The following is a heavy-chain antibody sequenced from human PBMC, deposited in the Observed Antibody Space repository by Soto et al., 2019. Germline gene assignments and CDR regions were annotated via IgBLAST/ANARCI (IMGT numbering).Heavy chain of an antibody. J-gene: IGHJ4*02. Sequence: QVQLVESGGGVVQPGRSLRLSCAASGFTFSSYGMHWVRQAPGKGLEWVAVIWYDGSNKYYADSVKGRFTISRDNSKNTLYLKMNSLRAEDTAVYYCARDDGYCGGDCYSPPDYWGQGTLVTVSS. CDR3: ARDDGYCGGDCYSPPDY. D-gene: IGHD2-21*02. V-gene: IGHV3-33*01. CDR2: IWYDGSNK. CDR1: GFTFSSYG.